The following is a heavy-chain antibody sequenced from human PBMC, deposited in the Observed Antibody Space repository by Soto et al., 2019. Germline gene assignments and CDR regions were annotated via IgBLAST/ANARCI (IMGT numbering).Heavy chain of an antibody. Sequence: QVQLVESGGGVVQPGRSLRLSCAASGFTFSSYGMHWVRQAPGKGLEWVAVISYDGSNKYYADSVKGRFTISRDNSKNTLYLQMNSLRAEDTAVYYCAKDLVSYSSSPLEPWGQGTLVTVSS. D-gene: IGHD6-13*01. CDR2: ISYDGSNK. CDR3: AKDLVSYSSSPLEP. J-gene: IGHJ5*02. CDR1: GFTFSSYG. V-gene: IGHV3-30*18.